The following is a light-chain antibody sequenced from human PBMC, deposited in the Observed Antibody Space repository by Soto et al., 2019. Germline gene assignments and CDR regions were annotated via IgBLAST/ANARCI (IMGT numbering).Light chain of an antibody. V-gene: IGKV2-28*01. CDR3: MQSLHTPLT. CDR2: LGS. J-gene: IGKJ1*01. CDR1: QSLLDSNGYNC. Sequence: DIVMTQSPLSLPVTPGEPASISCRSSQSLLDSNGYNCLEWYLQKLGQSPQLLIYLGSNRASGVPDRFSGSGSGTDFTLKISRVEAEDVGVYYCMQSLHTPLTFGQGTKVEIK.